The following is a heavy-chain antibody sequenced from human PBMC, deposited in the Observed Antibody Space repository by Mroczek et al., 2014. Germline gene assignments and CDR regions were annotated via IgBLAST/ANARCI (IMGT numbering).Heavy chain of an antibody. CDR1: GYTFTSYG. CDR2: ISAYNGNT. V-gene: IGHV1-18*01. J-gene: IGHJ6*03. CDR3: ARDASEYYDFWSGYYTGYYYYMDV. D-gene: IGHD3-3*01. Sequence: QVQLVQSGAEVKKPGASVKVSCKASGYTFTSYGISWVRQAPGQGLEWMGWISAYNGNTNYAQKLQGRVTMTTDTSTSTAYMELRSLRSDDTAVYYCARDASEYYDFWSGYYTGYYYYMDVWGKGTTVT.